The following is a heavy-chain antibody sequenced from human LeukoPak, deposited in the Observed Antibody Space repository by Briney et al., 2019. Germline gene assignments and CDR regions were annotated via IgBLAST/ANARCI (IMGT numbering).Heavy chain of an antibody. Sequence: PGRSLTLSCAASGFTFSSFGMHWVRQAPGKGLEGVALISYDGSYIYYADSVKGRFTISRDNSKNTLYLQMNSLRADDAAVYDCARDRDSGSYLQTGPCAYWGQGTLVTVSS. CDR2: ISYDGSYI. V-gene: IGHV3-30*03. J-gene: IGHJ4*02. CDR3: ARDRDSGSYLQTGPCAY. CDR1: GFTFSSFG. D-gene: IGHD1-26*01.